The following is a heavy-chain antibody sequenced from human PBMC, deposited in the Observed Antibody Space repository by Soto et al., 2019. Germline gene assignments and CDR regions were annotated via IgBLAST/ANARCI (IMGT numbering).Heavy chain of an antibody. V-gene: IGHV1-18*04. CDR2: ISTYNGDT. Sequence: QVHLVQSGAEVKKPGASVKVSCKASGYTFSNYGIAWVRQAPGQGLEWMGWISTYNGDTHYAQGLQGRVTMTTDTSTSTAYLELRSLRSDDTAFYFCARAPSNTSGWHTTFDYWGQGTLVTVSS. CDR1: GYTFSNYG. J-gene: IGHJ4*02. D-gene: IGHD6-19*01. CDR3: ARAPSNTSGWHTTFDY.